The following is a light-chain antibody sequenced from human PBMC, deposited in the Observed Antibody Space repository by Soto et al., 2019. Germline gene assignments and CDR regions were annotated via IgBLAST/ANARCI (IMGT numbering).Light chain of an antibody. CDR2: SNN. V-gene: IGLV1-44*01. CDR1: SSNIGRNP. CDR3: ATWDDSLYGMV. Sequence: QSVPTQPPSASGTPGQRVTISCSGSSSNIGRNPVNWYLQLPGTAPKLLIYSNNQRPSGVPDRVSASKSGTSASLTISGLQSEDEADYYCATWDDSLYGMVFGGGTQLTVL. J-gene: IGLJ2*01.